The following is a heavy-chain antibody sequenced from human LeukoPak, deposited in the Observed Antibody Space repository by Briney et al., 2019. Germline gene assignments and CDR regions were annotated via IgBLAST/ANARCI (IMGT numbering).Heavy chain of an antibody. CDR1: GFTFSSYA. J-gene: IGHJ4*02. Sequence: GGSLRLSCAASGFTFSSYAMSWVRQAPGKGLEWVSAISGSGGSTYYADSVKGRFTISRDNAKNSLYLQMNSLRAEDTAVYYCARVKYSSSSPHFDYWGQGTLVTVSS. V-gene: IGHV3-23*01. CDR2: ISGSGGST. CDR3: ARVKYSSSSPHFDY. D-gene: IGHD6-13*01.